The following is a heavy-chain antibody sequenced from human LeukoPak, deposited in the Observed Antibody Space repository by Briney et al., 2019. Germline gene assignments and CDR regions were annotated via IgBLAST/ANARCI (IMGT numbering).Heavy chain of an antibody. CDR1: GFTFSRYS. D-gene: IGHD3-3*01. V-gene: IGHV3-21*01. J-gene: IGHJ4*02. CDR2: ITSSGYI. CDR3: ARGANTIFGLVDY. Sequence: GGSLRLSCAASGFTFSRYSMTWVRQAPGKGLEWVSWITSSGYIYYADSVKGRFTIARDNDKNSLYLQMSSLRVDDTAVYFCARGANTIFGLVDYWGQGTLVTVPS.